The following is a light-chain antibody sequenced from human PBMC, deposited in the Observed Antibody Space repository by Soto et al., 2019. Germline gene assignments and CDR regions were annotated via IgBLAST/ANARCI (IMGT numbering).Light chain of an antibody. V-gene: IGLV1-40*01. CDR1: SSNIGAGYD. Sequence: QSVLTQPPSVSGAPGQRVTISCTGSSSNIGAGYDVHWYQQLPGTAPKHLIYGNSNRPSGVPDRYSGSKSGTSASLAITGLQAEDEADYYCQSYDSSQSGFYVFGTGTKVTVL. CDR3: QSYDSSQSGFYV. J-gene: IGLJ1*01. CDR2: GNS.